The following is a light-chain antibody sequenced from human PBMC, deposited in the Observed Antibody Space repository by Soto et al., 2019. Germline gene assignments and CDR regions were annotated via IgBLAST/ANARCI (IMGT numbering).Light chain of an antibody. CDR3: QQSYSTPIT. Sequence: DIQMTQSPSSLSASVGDRVSITCRASQSISCFLNWYQQKPGKAPKLLIYTASNLHSRVPSRFSGSESGTDFTLTITSLQPEDFATYYCQQSYSTPITVGQGTRLEIK. CDR1: QSISCF. J-gene: IGKJ5*01. CDR2: TAS. V-gene: IGKV1-39*01.